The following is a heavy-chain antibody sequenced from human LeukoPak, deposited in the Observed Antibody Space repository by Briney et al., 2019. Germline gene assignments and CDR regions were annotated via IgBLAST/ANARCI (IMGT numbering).Heavy chain of an antibody. CDR1: GYTFTSYG. J-gene: IGHJ4*02. CDR2: ISAYNGNS. CDR3: ARDRGDGYNYYFDY. Sequence: ASVKVSCKASGYTFTSYGISWVRQAPGQGLEWMGWISAYNGNSNYAQKLQGRVTMTTDTSTSTAYMELRSLRSDDTAVYYCARDRGDGYNYYFDYWGQGTLVTVSS. D-gene: IGHD5-24*01. V-gene: IGHV1-18*01.